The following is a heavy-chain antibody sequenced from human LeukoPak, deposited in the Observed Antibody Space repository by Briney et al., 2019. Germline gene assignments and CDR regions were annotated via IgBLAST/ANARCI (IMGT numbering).Heavy chain of an antibody. CDR3: ARGGEYSSSWSSLASFDY. J-gene: IGHJ4*02. CDR1: GGSISSSSYY. V-gene: IGHV4-39*07. D-gene: IGHD6-13*01. Sequence: SETLSLTCTVSGGSISSSSYYWGWIRQPPGKGLEWIGGIYYSGSTYYNPSLKSRVTISVDTSKNQFSLKLHSVTAADTAVYYCARGGEYSSSWSSLASFDYWGQGTLVTVSS. CDR2: IYYSGST.